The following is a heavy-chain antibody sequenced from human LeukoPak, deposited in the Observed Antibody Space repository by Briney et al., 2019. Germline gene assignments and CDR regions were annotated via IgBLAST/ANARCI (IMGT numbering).Heavy chain of an antibody. V-gene: IGHV4-59*08. CDR3: ARHGLKLVGASTIYFDN. CDR1: GGSISNNY. D-gene: IGHD1-26*01. J-gene: IGHJ4*02. Sequence: SETLSLTCSVSGGSISNNYWSWIRQSPEKGLEWIGYIHSSGSTDHNPSFKSRVVVSVDTSKNQFSLKLYSVTAADTAVYYCARHGLKLVGASTIYFDNWGQGTLVTVSS. CDR2: IHSSGST.